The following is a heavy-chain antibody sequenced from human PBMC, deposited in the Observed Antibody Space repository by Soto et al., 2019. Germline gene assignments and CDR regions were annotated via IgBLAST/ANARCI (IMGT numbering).Heavy chain of an antibody. V-gene: IGHV3-21*01. D-gene: IGHD2-15*01. CDR2: ISSSSSYI. CDR3: AGVGQVVAATSTGYYYYYYMDV. CDR1: GFTFSSYS. Sequence: EVQLVESGGGLVKPGGSLRLSCAASGFTFSSYSMNWVRQAPGKGLEWVSSISSSSSYIYYADSVKGRFTISRDNAKNSLYLQMNSLRAEDTAVYYCAGVGQVVAATSTGYYYYYYMDVWGKGTTVTVSS. J-gene: IGHJ6*03.